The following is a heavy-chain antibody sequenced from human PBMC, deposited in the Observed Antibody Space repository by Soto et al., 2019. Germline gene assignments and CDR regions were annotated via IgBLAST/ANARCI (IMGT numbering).Heavy chain of an antibody. CDR2: ISWNTVSI. CDR1: GFTFDDYA. V-gene: IGHV3-9*01. Sequence: EVQLVEYGGGLVEPGRSLRLSCAASGFTFDDYAMHWVRQAPGKGLEWVSGISWNTVSIGYADSVKGRFTISIDNAKNSLYLQMSSLRVEDTALYYCVKAPGGDIVVVPPNLWEGDKFYFDYWGQGTLVTVSS. D-gene: IGHD2-2*01. J-gene: IGHJ4*02. CDR3: VKAPGGDIVVVPPNLWEGDKFYFDY.